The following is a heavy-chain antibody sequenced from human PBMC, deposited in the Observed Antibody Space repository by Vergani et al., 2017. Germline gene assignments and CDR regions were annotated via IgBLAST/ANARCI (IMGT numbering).Heavy chain of an antibody. CDR2: INGDGSST. V-gene: IGHV3-74*01. J-gene: IGHJ4*02. CDR1: GFTFSSNW. CDR3: AGDSGVIXLGY. D-gene: IGHD3-16*02. Sequence: EVQLVESGGGLVQPGGSLRLSCAASGFTFSSNWMHWVRQVPGKGLVWVSRINGDGSSTSYAESVKGRFTISRDNAKNTLYLQMSSLRAEDTAVYYCAGDSGVIXLGYWGQGTLVSVSS.